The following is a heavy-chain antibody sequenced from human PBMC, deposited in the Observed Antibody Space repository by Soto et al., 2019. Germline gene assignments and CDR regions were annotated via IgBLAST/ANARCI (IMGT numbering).Heavy chain of an antibody. CDR1: GGSISSYY. CDR2: IYYSGST. CDR3: ARDLLSPYCSGGSCYST. D-gene: IGHD2-15*01. V-gene: IGHV4-59*01. Sequence: PSETLSLTCTVSGGSISSYYWSWIRQPPGKGLEWIGYIYYSGSTNYNPSLKSRVTISVDTSKKQFSLKLSSVTAADTVVYYCARDLLSPYCSGGSCYSTWGQGTLVTVSS. J-gene: IGHJ5*02.